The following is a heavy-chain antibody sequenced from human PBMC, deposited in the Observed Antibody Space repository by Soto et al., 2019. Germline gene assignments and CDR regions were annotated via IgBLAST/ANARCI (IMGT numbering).Heavy chain of an antibody. D-gene: IGHD6-13*01. CDR2: INHSGST. V-gene: IGHV4-34*01. Sequence: KTSETLSLTCAVYGGSFSGYYWSWIRQPPGKGLEWIGEINHSGSTNYNPSLKSRVTISVDTSKNQFSLKLSSVTAADTAVYYCARYRREAVAGYTLDNWGQGILVTVPQ. J-gene: IGHJ4*02. CDR3: ARYRREAVAGYTLDN. CDR1: GGSFSGYY.